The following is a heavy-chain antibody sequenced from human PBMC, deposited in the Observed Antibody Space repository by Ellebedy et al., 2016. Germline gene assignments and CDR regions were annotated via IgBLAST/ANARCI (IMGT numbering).Heavy chain of an antibody. Sequence: GGSLRLSCAASGFTFSSYSMNWVRQAPGKGLEWVSYISSSSSTIYYADSVKGRFTISRDNSKNTLYLQMGSLRAEDMAVYYCARACPSGWYVGAFDIWGQGTMVTVSS. CDR2: ISSSSSTI. D-gene: IGHD6-19*01. J-gene: IGHJ3*02. CDR3: ARACPSGWYVGAFDI. CDR1: GFTFSSYS. V-gene: IGHV3-48*01.